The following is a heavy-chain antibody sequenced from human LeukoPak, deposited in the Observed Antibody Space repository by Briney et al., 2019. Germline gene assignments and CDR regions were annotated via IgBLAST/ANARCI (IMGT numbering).Heavy chain of an antibody. CDR2: ISGSGGST. CDR3: AKDWAPYTAMVAFDY. D-gene: IGHD5-18*01. Sequence: QPGGSLRLSCAASGFTFSNYAMTWVRQAPGKGLEWVSGISGSGGSTYYADSVKGRFTISRDNSKNTLYLKMNSLRAEDTAVYYCAKDWAPYTAMVAFDYWGQGTLVTVSS. CDR1: GFTFSNYA. V-gene: IGHV3-23*01. J-gene: IGHJ4*02.